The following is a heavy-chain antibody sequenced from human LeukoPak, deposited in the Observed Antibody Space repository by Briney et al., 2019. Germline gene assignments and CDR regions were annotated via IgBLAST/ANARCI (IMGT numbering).Heavy chain of an antibody. CDR2: IYHSGST. Sequence: SQTLSLTCAVSGGSISSGGYSWSWIRQPPGKGLEWIGYIYHSGSTYYNPSLKSRVTISVDTSKNQFSLKLSSVTAADTAVYYCARGNWFVDYWGQGTLVTVSS. CDR1: GGSISSGGYS. J-gene: IGHJ4*02. CDR3: ARGNWFVDY. V-gene: IGHV4-30-2*01. D-gene: IGHD3-10*01.